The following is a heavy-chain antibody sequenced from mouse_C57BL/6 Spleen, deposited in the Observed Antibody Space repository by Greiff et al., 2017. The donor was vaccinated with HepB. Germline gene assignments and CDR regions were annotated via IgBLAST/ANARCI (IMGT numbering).Heavy chain of an antibody. J-gene: IGHJ3*01. D-gene: IGHD2-1*01. CDR2: IDPSDSET. CDR3: ARGNYGSYGCAY. Sequence: VQLQQSGAELVRPGSSVKLSCKASGYTFTSYWMHWVKQRPIQGLEWIGNIDPSDSETHYNQKFKDKATLTVDKSSSTAYMHLSSLTSEDSAVYCGARGNYGSYGCAYWGQVNLVTVSA. CDR1: GYTFTSYW. V-gene: IGHV1-52*01.